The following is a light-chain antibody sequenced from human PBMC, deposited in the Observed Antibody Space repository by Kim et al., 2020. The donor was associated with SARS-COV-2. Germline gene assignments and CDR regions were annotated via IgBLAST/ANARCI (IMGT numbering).Light chain of an antibody. Sequence: VALGKTVRITWQGDGLRTYYTTWFQPKPGQAPIVVFYGKNNRPSGIPDRFSGSSSGNTASLTITATQAGDEADYYCNSRDNNDNVLFGGGTQLTVL. CDR3: NSRDNNDNVL. CDR2: GKN. CDR1: GLRTYY. V-gene: IGLV3-19*01. J-gene: IGLJ2*01.